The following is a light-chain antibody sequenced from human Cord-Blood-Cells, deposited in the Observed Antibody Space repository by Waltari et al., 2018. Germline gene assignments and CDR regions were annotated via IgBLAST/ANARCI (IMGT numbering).Light chain of an antibody. Sequence: DIQMTQSPSSLSASVGDRVTITCQASQDISNYLNWYQQKPGKAPKLLIYDASNLETGVPSRFSGSGSGTDFTFTISSLQPEDIATYYCQQYDTFGQGTKLESK. CDR3: QQYDT. CDR2: DAS. J-gene: IGKJ2*01. CDR1: QDISNY. V-gene: IGKV1-33*01.